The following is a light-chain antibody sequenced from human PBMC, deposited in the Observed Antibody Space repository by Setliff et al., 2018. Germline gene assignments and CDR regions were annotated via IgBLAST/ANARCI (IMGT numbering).Light chain of an antibody. CDR3: AAWDDSLNGYV. CDR1: SSNIGSNT. V-gene: IGLV1-44*01. J-gene: IGLJ1*01. CDR2: RNN. Sequence: VLAQPPSASGTPGQRVTISCSGSSSNIGSNTVNWYQQLPGTAPKLLIYRNNQRPSGVPDRFSGSKSGTSASLAISGLQSEDEADYYCAAWDDSLNGYVFGTGTRSPS.